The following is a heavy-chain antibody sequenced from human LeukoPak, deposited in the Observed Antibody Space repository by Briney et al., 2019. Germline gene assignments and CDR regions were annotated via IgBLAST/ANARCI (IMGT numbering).Heavy chain of an antibody. D-gene: IGHD2-15*01. CDR3: AKHGLPLVVISAPLDY. Sequence: GGSLRLSCAASGFTFSSYGMHWVRQAPGKGLEWVSYISSSGSTIYYADSVKGRFTISRDNSKNTVYLQMNSLRAEDTAVYYCAKHGLPLVVISAPLDYWGQGTLVTVAS. CDR1: GFTFSSYG. J-gene: IGHJ4*02. V-gene: IGHV3-NL1*01. CDR2: ISSSGSTI.